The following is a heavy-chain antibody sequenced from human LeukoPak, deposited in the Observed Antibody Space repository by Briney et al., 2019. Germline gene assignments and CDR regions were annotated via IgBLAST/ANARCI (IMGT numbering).Heavy chain of an antibody. Sequence: GGSLRLSCAASGFTFSGSAMHWVRQASGKGLEWVGRIRRKANSYATAYAASVKGRFTISRDDSKNTAYLQMNSLKTEDTAVYYCTRGREYQLPGVDYYYGMDVWGQGTTVTVSS. CDR2: IRRKANSYAT. V-gene: IGHV3-73*01. D-gene: IGHD2-2*01. CDR3: TRGREYQLPGVDYYYGMDV. CDR1: GFTFSGSA. J-gene: IGHJ6*02.